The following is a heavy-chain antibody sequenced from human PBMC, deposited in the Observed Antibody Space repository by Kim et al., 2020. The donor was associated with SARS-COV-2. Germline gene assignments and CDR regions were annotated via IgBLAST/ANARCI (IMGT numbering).Heavy chain of an antibody. CDR2: ISSSGGST. CDR1: GFSFSNYG. J-gene: IGHJ4*01. CDR3: AKHGTPFRGHGYVVY. D-gene: IGHD5-18*01. V-gene: IGHV3-23*01. Sequence: GGSLRLSCAASGFSFSNYGMNWVRQAPGQGLEWVARISSSGGSTYYADSVKGRFTISRDTSKNTLYLHTNSLSADDTAVHLCAKHGTPFRGHGYVVYWG.